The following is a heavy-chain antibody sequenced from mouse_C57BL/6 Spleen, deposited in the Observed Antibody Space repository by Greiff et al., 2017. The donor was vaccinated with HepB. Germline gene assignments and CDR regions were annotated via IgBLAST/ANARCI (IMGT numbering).Heavy chain of an antibody. Sequence: QVQLQQSGPELVKPGASVKISCKASGYAFSSSWMNWVKQRPGKGLEWIGRIYPGDGDTNYNGKFKGKATLTADKSSSTAYMQLSSLTSEYSAVYFCARGGYFDVWGTGTTVTVSS. CDR2: IYPGDGDT. J-gene: IGHJ1*03. V-gene: IGHV1-82*01. CDR1: GYAFSSSW. CDR3: ARGGYFDV.